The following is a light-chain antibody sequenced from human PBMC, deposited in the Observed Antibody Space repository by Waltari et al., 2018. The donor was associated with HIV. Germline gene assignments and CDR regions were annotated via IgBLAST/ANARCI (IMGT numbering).Light chain of an antibody. Sequence: DILLTQSPATLSVSPGVRGTLSCRASQSVGLNLPWYQQSPGQPPRLLVYGASTRASDVSTRFSASGSGTEVTLTITSVRSEDFAAYFCQQYDVWPLTFGGGTNVDLK. J-gene: IGKJ4*02. CDR3: QQYDVWPLT. V-gene: IGKV3-15*01. CDR2: GAS. CDR1: QSVGLN.